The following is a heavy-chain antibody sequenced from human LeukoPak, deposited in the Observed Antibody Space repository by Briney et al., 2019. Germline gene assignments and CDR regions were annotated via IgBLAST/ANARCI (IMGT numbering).Heavy chain of an antibody. V-gene: IGHV4-39*07. CDR3: ASRSSGWYDY. CDR2: IYYSGST. J-gene: IGHJ4*02. Sequence: PSETLSLTCTVSGGSISSSSYYWGWIRQPPGKGLEWIGSIYYSGSTYYNPSLKSRVTISVDTSKNQFSLKLSPVTAADTAVYYCASRSSGWYDYWGQGTLVTVSS. CDR1: GGSISSSSYY. D-gene: IGHD6-19*01.